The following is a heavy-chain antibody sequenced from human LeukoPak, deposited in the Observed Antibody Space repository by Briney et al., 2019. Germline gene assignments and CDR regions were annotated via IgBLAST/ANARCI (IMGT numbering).Heavy chain of an antibody. CDR2: IYYSGST. CDR1: GGSISSSSYY. D-gene: IGHD5-18*01. Sequence: SETLSLTCTVSGGSISSSSYYWGWIRQPPGKGLEWIGSIYYSGSTYYNPSLKSRVTISVDTSKNQFSLKLSSVTAADTAVYYCARDHPAMVREGLDYWGQGTLVTVSS. CDR3: ARDHPAMVREGLDY. V-gene: IGHV4-39*07. J-gene: IGHJ4*02.